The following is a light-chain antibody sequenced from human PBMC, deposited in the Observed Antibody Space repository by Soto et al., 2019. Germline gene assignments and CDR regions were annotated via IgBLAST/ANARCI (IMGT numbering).Light chain of an antibody. CDR3: QQYGSSPLT. Sequence: EIVMTQSPATLSVSPGERATLSCRASQSVSSSYLAWYQQKPGQAPRLLIYDASSRATGIPDRFSGSGSGTDFTLTISRLEPEAFAVYYCQQYGSSPLTFGGGTKVEIK. CDR2: DAS. CDR1: QSVSSSY. J-gene: IGKJ4*01. V-gene: IGKV3-20*01.